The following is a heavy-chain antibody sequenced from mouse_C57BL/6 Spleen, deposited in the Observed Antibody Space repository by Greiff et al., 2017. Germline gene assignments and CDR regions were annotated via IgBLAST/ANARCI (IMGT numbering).Heavy chain of an antibody. V-gene: IGHV1-5*01. CDR3: TVANWAFDY. D-gene: IGHD4-1*01. J-gene: IGHJ2*01. CDR2: IYPGNSDT. Sequence: EVQLQQSGTVLARPGASVKMSCKTSGYTFTSYWMHWVKQRPGQGLEWIGAIYPGNSDTSYNQKFQGKAKLTAVTSASTAYMELSSLTNEDSAVYYCTVANWAFDYWGQGTTLTVSS. CDR1: GYTFTSYW.